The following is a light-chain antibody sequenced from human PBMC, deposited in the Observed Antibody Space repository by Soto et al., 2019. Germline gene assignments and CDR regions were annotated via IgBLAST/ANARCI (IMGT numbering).Light chain of an antibody. Sequence: QSALTQPPSASGSPGQSVTISCTGTSSDVGGYNYVSWYQQHPGKAPKLMIYEVAKRPSGVPDRFSGSKSGNTASLTVSGLQAEDEADVYCSSYAGNNIFVFGTGTKLTVL. CDR2: EVA. V-gene: IGLV2-8*01. J-gene: IGLJ1*01. CDR1: SSDVGGYNY. CDR3: SSYAGNNIFV.